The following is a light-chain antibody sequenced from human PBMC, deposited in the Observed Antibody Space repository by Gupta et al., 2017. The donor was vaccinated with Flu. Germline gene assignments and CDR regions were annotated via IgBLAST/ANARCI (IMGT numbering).Light chain of an antibody. Sequence: SSGDVPSAFVQWLRQRPGSSPTTVIYQYDERPSGVPARFSGSIDTSSNSASLVISGLMTEDEADYYCQSYDGANWVFGGGTKLTVL. CDR3: QSYDGANWV. V-gene: IGLV6-57*01. CDR2: QYD. CDR1: SGDVPSAF. J-gene: IGLJ3*02.